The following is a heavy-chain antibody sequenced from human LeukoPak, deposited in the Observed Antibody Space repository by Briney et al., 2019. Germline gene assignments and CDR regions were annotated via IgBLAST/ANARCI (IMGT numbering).Heavy chain of an antibody. CDR1: GFTFSSYS. V-gene: IGHV3-21*04. J-gene: IGHJ6*02. D-gene: IGHD1-14*01. CDR3: AKVSGGGLYYDGMDV. Sequence: PGGSLRLSCAASGFTFSSYSMSWIRQAPGKGLEWVSSISSSTSYIYYADSVKGRFTISKDNAKNSLYLQMNSLRAEDTAVYYCAKVSGGGLYYDGMDVWGQGTTVTVSS. CDR2: ISSSTSYI.